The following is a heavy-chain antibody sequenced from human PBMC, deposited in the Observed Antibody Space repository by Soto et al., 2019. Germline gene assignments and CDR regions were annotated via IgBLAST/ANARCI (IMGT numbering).Heavy chain of an antibody. J-gene: IGHJ4*02. CDR3: AVCGRSSWFYDY. Sequence: QVQLVQSGAEVKKPGSSVKVSCKTSGGTFSSYAVSWVRQAPGQGLEWMGGIIPILETANYAQKFQGKVTITADESTSTAYMDLSSLRSEDTAVYFCAVCGRSSWFYDYWGQGTLVTVSA. CDR2: IIPILETA. V-gene: IGHV1-69*01. D-gene: IGHD3-3*01. CDR1: GGTFSSYA.